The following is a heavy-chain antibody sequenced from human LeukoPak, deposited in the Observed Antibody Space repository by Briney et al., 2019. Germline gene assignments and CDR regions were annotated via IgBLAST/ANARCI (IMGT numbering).Heavy chain of an antibody. D-gene: IGHD3-10*01. CDR1: GYTFTGYY. CDR3: AXXXXXTMVRGYYYMDV. J-gene: IGHJ6*03. CDR2: INPNSGGT. V-gene: IGHV1-2*02. Sequence: ASVKVSCKASGYTFTGYYMHWVRQAPGQGLEWMGWINPNSGGTNYAQKFQGRVTMTRDTSISPAYMELSRLRSDDTAVHYCAXXXXXTMVRGYYYMDVWGKGTTVTVSS.